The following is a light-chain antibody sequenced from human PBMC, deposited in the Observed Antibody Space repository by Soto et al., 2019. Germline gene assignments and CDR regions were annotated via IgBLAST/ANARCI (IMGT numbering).Light chain of an antibody. Sequence: DIQMTRSRSSLSASVSYIVSITFRSSQGIITESGSYQQTPGKAPKLLIYDASSLESGVPSRFSGSGSGKEFTLAISSLQPDDSATYYCKQYDSSSKFGGGTKVDIK. J-gene: IGKJ4*02. CDR2: DAS. CDR1: QGIITE. V-gene: IGKV1-17*01. CDR3: KQYDSSSK.